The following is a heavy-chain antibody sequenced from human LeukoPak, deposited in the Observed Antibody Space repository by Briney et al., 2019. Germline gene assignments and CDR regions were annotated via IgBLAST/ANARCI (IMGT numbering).Heavy chain of an antibody. Sequence: GGSLRLSCAASGFTFSSYAMSWVRQAPGKGLEWVSTISGSGGSTYYADSVKGRFTISRDNSKNTLYLQMNSLRAEDTAVYYCAKGYSSSWAGPFDYWGQGTLVTVSS. CDR3: AKGYSSSWAGPFDY. J-gene: IGHJ4*02. CDR1: GFTFSSYA. D-gene: IGHD6-13*01. CDR2: ISGSGGST. V-gene: IGHV3-23*01.